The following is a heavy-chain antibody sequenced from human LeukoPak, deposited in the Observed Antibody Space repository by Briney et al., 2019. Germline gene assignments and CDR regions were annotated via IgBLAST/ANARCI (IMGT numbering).Heavy chain of an antibody. Sequence: SETLSLTCTVSGGSISSYYWSWIRQPPGKGLEWIGYIYYSGSTNYNPSLKSRVTISVDTSKNQFSLKLSSVTAADTAVYYCARGVADYWGQGTLVTASS. V-gene: IGHV4-59*01. CDR3: ARGVADY. CDR2: IYYSGST. J-gene: IGHJ4*02. CDR1: GGSISSYY. D-gene: IGHD2-15*01.